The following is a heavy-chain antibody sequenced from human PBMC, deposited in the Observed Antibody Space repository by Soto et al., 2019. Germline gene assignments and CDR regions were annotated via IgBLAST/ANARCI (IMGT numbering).Heavy chain of an antibody. Sequence: QVQLVESGGGLVKPGGSLRLSCAASGFTFSDYYMSWIRQAPGKGLEWVSYISSSGSTIYYADSVKGRFTISRDNAKNSLYRKMNSVGAEDTAVYYWARVEMGITIFGVVIPPFDYWGQGTLVIVCS. V-gene: IGHV3-11*01. CDR2: ISSSGSTI. CDR1: GFTFSDYY. J-gene: IGHJ4*02. D-gene: IGHD3-3*01. CDR3: ARVEMGITIFGVVIPPFDY.